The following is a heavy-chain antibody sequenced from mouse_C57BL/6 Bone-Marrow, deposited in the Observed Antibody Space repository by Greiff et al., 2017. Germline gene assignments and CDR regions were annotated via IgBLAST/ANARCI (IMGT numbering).Heavy chain of an antibody. J-gene: IGHJ2*01. CDR2: ILPGIGSP. Sequence: VQLQQPGAELMKPGASVKLSCKATGYTFTGYWIEWVKQRPGHGLEWIGEILPGIGSPNYNQKFKGKATFTADTSSNTAYMQLSSLTTEDSAIYYCARSHITTVVATDYWGQGTTLTVSS. CDR3: ARSHITTVVATDY. V-gene: IGHV1-9*01. CDR1: GYTFTGYW. D-gene: IGHD1-1*01.